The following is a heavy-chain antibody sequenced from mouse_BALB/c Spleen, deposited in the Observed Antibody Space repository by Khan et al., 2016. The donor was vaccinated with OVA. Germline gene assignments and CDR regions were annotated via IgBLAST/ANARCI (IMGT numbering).Heavy chain of an antibody. J-gene: IGHJ3*01. Sequence: EVQLQESGPGLVKPSQSLSLTCSVTGYSITSGYFWNWIRQFPGNKLEWMGYIRYDGNSNYNPSLKNRISITRDTSNNQFFLKLNSVTPADTATYYWARGGSSGPAWFAYGGQGNLVTVSA. CDR3: ARGGSSGPAWFAY. CDR2: IRYDGNS. V-gene: IGHV3-6*02. CDR1: GYSITSGYF. D-gene: IGHD3-1*01.